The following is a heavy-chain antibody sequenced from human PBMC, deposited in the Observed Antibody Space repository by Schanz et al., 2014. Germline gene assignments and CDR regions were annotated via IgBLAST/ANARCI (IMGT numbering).Heavy chain of an antibody. D-gene: IGHD2-2*01. CDR1: GGSFSGYY. CDR3: ARLYCSTPGCYVSPNGFAKDY. V-gene: IGHV4-34*01. CDR2: INQSGDT. J-gene: IGHJ4*02. Sequence: QVQLQQWGAGLLKPSETLSLTCAVSGGSFSGYYWSWIRQPPDTGLEWIGEINQSGDTNYNPSLKSRVPISVDTPNNQFSRKLRSVTAADTAVYYCARLYCSTPGCYVSPNGFAKDYWGQGTLVTVSS.